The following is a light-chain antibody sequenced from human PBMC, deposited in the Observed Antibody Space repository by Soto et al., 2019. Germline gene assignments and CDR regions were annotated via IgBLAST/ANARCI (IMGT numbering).Light chain of an antibody. V-gene: IGKV4-1*01. CDR2: WAS. CDR1: QSVLYSSNNKNY. CDR3: QQRDDWVS. Sequence: DIVMTQSPDSLAVSLGERASINCKSSQSVLYSSNNKNYLAWYQQKPGQPPKLLIYWASTRESGVPDRFSGSGSGTDFTLTISSLQAEDVAVYYCQQRDDWVSFGGGTKVEIK. J-gene: IGKJ4*01.